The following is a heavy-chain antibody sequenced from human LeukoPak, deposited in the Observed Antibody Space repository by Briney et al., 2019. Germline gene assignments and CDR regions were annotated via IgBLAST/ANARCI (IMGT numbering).Heavy chain of an antibody. CDR3: ARGRGYSNLNWFDP. V-gene: IGHV4-34*01. J-gene: IGHJ5*02. D-gene: IGHD4-11*01. Sequence: SETLSLTCAVYGGSFSGYYWSWIRQPPGKGLEWIGEINHSGSTNYNPSLKSRVTISVDTSKNQFSLKLSSVTAADTAVYYCARGRGYSNLNWFDPWGQRTLVTVSS. CDR2: INHSGST. CDR1: GGSFSGYY.